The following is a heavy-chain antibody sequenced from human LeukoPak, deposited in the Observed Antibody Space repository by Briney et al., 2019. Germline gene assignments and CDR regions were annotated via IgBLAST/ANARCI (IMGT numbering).Heavy chain of an antibody. CDR1: GFPFSSYW. CDR2: IKQDGGET. V-gene: IGHV3-7*01. CDR3: TTVDWTDAFDI. D-gene: IGHD3/OR15-3a*01. Sequence: PGGSLRLSCAASGFPFSSYWMAWVRQAPGKGLEWVASIKQDGGETFYVDSVKGRFTISRDNAKNSLYLQMNSLRAEDTAVYYCTTVDWTDAFDIWGQGTMVTVSS. J-gene: IGHJ3*02.